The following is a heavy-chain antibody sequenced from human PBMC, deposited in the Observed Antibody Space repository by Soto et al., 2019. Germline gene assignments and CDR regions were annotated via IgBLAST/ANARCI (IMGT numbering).Heavy chain of an antibody. D-gene: IGHD5-18*01. CDR3: ARVVGYSYGPALGY. V-gene: IGHV3-11*05. CDR1: GFTFSDYY. CDR2: ISSSSSYT. Sequence: GGSLRLSCAASGFTFSDYYMSWIRQAPGKGLEWVSYISSSSSYTNYADSVKGRFTVSRDNAKNSLYLQMNSLRAEDTAVYYCARVVGYSYGPALGYWGQGTLVTVSS. J-gene: IGHJ4*02.